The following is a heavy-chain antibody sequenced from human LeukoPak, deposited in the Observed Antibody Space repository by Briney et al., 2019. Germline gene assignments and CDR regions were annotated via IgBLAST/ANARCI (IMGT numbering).Heavy chain of an antibody. Sequence: PGGSLRLSRAASGFTFDDYAMHWVRQAPGKGLEWVAVTWYDGSNKYYADSVKGRFTISRDNSKNTLYLQMNSLRAEDTAVYYCARDSTGGEANWFDPWGQGTLVAVSS. D-gene: IGHD3-16*01. V-gene: IGHV3-33*08. CDR2: TWYDGSNK. J-gene: IGHJ5*02. CDR3: ARDSTGGEANWFDP. CDR1: GFTFDDYA.